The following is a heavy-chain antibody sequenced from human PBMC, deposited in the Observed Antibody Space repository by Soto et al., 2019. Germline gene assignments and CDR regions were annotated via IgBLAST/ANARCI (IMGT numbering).Heavy chain of an antibody. V-gene: IGHV3-23*01. CDR2: ISGGGST. D-gene: IGHD4-17*01. CDR3: ACWTTLTPFY. J-gene: IGHJ4*02. CDR1: GFTFSSYA. Sequence: EVQLLESGGGLVQPGGSLRLSCAASGFTFSSYAMSWVRQAPGKGLEWGSAISGGGSTYYADSVKGRFTISRDNSKNTLYLQMNSLRAEDTAVYYCACWTTLTPFYWGQGTLVTVSS.